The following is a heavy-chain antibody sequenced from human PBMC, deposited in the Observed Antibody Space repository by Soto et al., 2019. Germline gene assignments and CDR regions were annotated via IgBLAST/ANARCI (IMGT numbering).Heavy chain of an antibody. CDR1: GYTFTRYG. CDR3: EGDMIRGVSFDF. V-gene: IGHV1-18*01. Sequence: QVQLVQSGAEVKKPGASVKVSCKASGYTFTRYGITWVRQAPGQGLEGMGWISAYNGNTNNAKKLQGRVTITTDTATRTACKELMRLRSDETAVNFCEGDMIRGVSFDFWGVGTLGNVSS. J-gene: IGHJ4*02. D-gene: IGHD3-10*01. CDR2: ISAYNGNT.